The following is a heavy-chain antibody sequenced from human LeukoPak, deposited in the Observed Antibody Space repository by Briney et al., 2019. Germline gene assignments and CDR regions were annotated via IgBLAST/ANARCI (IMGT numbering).Heavy chain of an antibody. CDR1: GYTFTGYY. Sequence: ASVKVSCKASGYTFTGYYIHWVRQAPGRGLEWMGWINPNSGGTNYAQKFQGRVTMTRDTSISTAYMELSRLRSDDTAVYYCAGVEMATIFAPSYDYWGQGTLVTVSS. J-gene: IGHJ4*02. D-gene: IGHD5-24*01. V-gene: IGHV1-2*02. CDR2: INPNSGGT. CDR3: AGVEMATIFAPSYDY.